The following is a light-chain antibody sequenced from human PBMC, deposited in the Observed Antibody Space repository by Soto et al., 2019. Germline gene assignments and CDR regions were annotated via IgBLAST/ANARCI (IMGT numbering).Light chain of an antibody. J-gene: IGKJ1*01. CDR3: LQGTHWPRT. CDR1: QSLVYSDGNTY. V-gene: IGKV2-30*01. Sequence: DVVMTQSPLSLPVTLGQPASISCRSSQSLVYSDGNTYLNRFQQRPGQSPRRLIYKVSNRDSGVPDRFSGSGSGTDVTLKISRVEAEDVGVYYCLQGTHWPRTFGQGTKVEI. CDR2: KVS.